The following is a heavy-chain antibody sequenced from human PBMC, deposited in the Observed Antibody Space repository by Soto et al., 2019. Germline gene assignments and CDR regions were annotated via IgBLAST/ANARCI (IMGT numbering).Heavy chain of an antibody. J-gene: IGHJ5*02. CDR1: GGSISSGGYY. V-gene: IGHV4-31*03. D-gene: IGHD3-10*01. Sequence: QVQLQESGPGLVKPSQTLSLTCTVSGGSISSGGYYWSWIRQHPGKGLEWIGYIYYSGSTYYNPSLKSRVTISVDTSKNQFSLKLSSVTAADTAVYYCARDRRNYYGSGKWFDPWGQGTLVTVSS. CDR3: ARDRRNYYGSGKWFDP. CDR2: IYYSGST.